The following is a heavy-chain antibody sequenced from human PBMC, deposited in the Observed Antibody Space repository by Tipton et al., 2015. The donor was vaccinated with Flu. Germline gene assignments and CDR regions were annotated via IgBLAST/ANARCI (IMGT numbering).Heavy chain of an antibody. CDR1: GGSVDSTTYY. Sequence: TLSLTCSVSGGSVDSTTYYWGWIRQPAGKGLEWIGRIYTSGSTNYNASLKSRVTMSVDTSKNQFSLKLSSVTVADTAVYYCARDYLLGDLSFFDNWGQGTLVTVSS. J-gene: IGHJ4*02. V-gene: IGHV4-61*02. CDR2: IYTSGST. D-gene: IGHD3-16*02. CDR3: ARDYLLGDLSFFDN.